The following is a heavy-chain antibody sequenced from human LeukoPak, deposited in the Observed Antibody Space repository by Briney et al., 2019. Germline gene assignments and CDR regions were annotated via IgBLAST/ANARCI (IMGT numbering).Heavy chain of an antibody. D-gene: IGHD3-22*01. J-gene: IGHJ5*02. CDR1: GYTFTSYA. V-gene: IGHV7-4-1*02. CDR3: ARQSPLKYYDRRPWFDP. CDR2: INTNTGNP. Sequence: ASVKVSCKASGYTFTSYAMNWVRQAPGRGLEWMGWINTNTGNPTYAQGFTGRFVFSLDTSVSTAYLQISSPKAEDTAVYYCARQSPLKYYDRRPWFDPWGQGTLVTVSS.